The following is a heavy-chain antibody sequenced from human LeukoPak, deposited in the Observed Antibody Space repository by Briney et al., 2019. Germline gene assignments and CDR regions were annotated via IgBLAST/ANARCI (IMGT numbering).Heavy chain of an antibody. CDR2: INPSGGST. CDR1: GYTFTSYY. D-gene: IGHD3-10*01. J-gene: IGHJ6*02. CDR3: ARGGGSGSYYKRNNYYYYGMDV. Sequence: ASVKVSCKASGYTFTSYYMHWVRQAPGQGLEWMGIINPSGGSTSYAQKFQGRVTMTRDTSTSTVYMELSSLRSEDTAVYCCARGGGSGSYYKRNNYYYYGMDVWGQGTTVTVSS. V-gene: IGHV1-46*03.